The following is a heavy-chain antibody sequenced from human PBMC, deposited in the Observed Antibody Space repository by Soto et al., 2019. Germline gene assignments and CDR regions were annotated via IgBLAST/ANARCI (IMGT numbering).Heavy chain of an antibody. CDR3: AKDLLAAVPGKFDY. V-gene: IGHV3-23*01. Sequence: GSLRLSCAASGFIFSSYAMSWVRQAPGEGLEWVSGISLDGGGTYYADSVKGRFTISRDSSKNTLYVQMNSRRAEDAAVYYCAKDLLAAVPGKFDYWGQGTLVTASS. CDR2: ISLDGGGT. D-gene: IGHD6-19*01. CDR1: GFIFSSYA. J-gene: IGHJ4*02.